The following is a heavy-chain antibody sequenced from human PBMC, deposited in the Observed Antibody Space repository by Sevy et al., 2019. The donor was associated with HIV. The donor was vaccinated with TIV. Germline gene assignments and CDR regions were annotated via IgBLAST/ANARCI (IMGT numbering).Heavy chain of an antibody. CDR1: GFTFSAYV. V-gene: IGHV3-21*01. Sequence: GGSLRLSCAASGFTFSAYVMNWVRQGPGKGLEWVSSISGSGRYIYYADSVQGRFTISRDNAEDSLYLQMNNLRAEDTAVYYGAGDALSGTSAYWGQGTLVTVSS. J-gene: IGHJ4*02. D-gene: IGHD1-7*01. CDR2: ISGSGRYI. CDR3: AGDALSGTSAY.